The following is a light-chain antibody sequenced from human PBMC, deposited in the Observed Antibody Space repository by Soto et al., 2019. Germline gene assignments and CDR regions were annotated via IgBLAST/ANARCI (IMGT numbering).Light chain of an antibody. J-gene: IGLJ1*01. CDR2: EVD. Sequence: QSVLTQPHSASGSPGQSVTISCTGTSGDIGGYNYVSWFQQYPGKAPKLMIFEVDKRPSGVPDRFSGSKSGNTASLTVSGLRADDEADYYCASYAGSDNYVFGTGTKVNVL. CDR1: SGDIGGYNY. CDR3: ASYAGSDNYV. V-gene: IGLV2-8*01.